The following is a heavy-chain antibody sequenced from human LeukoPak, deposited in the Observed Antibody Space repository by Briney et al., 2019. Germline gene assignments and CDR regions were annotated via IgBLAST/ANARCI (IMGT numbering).Heavy chain of an antibody. V-gene: IGHV1-8*02. Sequence: ASVKVSCKASGYTFTSYYMHWVRQATGQGLEWMGWMNPNSGNTGYAQKFQGRVTMTRNTSISTAYMELSSLRSEDTAVYYCARSLRYFDWLLYYYGMDVWGQGTTVTVSS. CDR2: MNPNSGNT. J-gene: IGHJ6*02. CDR3: ARSLRYFDWLLYYYGMDV. CDR1: GYTFTSYY. D-gene: IGHD3-9*01.